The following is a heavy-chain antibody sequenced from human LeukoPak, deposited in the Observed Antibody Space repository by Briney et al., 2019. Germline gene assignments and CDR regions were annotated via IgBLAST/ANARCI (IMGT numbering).Heavy chain of an antibody. Sequence: PSETLSLTCTVSGGSISSYYWSWIRQPAGKGLEWIGRIYTSGSTNYNPSLKSRVTMSVDTSKNQFSLKLSSVTAADTAVYYCAREKPPIAVAGPDAFDIWGQGTMVTVSS. CDR1: GGSISSYY. V-gene: IGHV4-4*07. CDR2: IYTSGST. CDR3: AREKPPIAVAGPDAFDI. J-gene: IGHJ3*02. D-gene: IGHD6-19*01.